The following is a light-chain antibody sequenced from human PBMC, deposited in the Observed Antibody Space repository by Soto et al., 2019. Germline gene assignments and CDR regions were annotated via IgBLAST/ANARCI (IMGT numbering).Light chain of an antibody. V-gene: IGKV1-5*01. J-gene: IGKJ1*01. Sequence: IQMTQSPSTLSASVGDRVTITCRASQSISSWLAWYQQKPGKAPKLLIYDASSLESGVPSRFSGSGSGTDFTLTISSLQPEDFATYYCQQANSFPWTFGQGTKVDNK. CDR1: QSISSW. CDR3: QQANSFPWT. CDR2: DAS.